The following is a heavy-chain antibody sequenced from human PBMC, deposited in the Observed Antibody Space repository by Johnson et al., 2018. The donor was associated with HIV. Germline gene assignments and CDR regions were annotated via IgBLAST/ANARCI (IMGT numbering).Heavy chain of an antibody. CDR2: MSYDGTNK. Sequence: VQLVESGGGVVQPGRSLRLSCAASGFTFSSYAMSWVRQAPGKGLEWVAVMSYDGTNKYYADSVKGRFTISRDNAKNSLSLQINSLRADDTAVYYCARGGSDAFDIWGQGTMVTVSS. V-gene: IGHV3-30*04. CDR1: GFTFSSYA. D-gene: IGHD3-16*01. CDR3: ARGGSDAFDI. J-gene: IGHJ3*02.